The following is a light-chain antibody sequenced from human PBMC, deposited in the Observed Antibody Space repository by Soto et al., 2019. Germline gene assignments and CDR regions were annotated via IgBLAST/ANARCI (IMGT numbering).Light chain of an antibody. V-gene: IGKV1-5*03. CDR2: KAP. Sequence: DIQVTQSPSTLSASVGDRVTITCRASQSLNDWLAWYQQKSGKAPKLLIYKAPVLESGVPSRFSGSGSGTEFTLTISSLQPDDVATSDLQQDNGYPWTFGQGTKV. CDR1: QSLNDW. J-gene: IGKJ1*01. CDR3: QQDNGYPWT.